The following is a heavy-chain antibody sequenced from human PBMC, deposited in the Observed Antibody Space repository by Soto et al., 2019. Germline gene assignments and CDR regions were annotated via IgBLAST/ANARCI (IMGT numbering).Heavy chain of an antibody. V-gene: IGHV4-39*01. CDR3: AVRGVKSWFDP. Sequence: QLQLQESGPGLVKPSETLSLTCTVSGGSISSSSYYWGWIRQPPGKGLEWIGSIHYSGSTYYNPSLKSRVTISVDTSKNQFSLKLSSVTAADTAVYYCAVRGVKSWFDPWGQGTLVTVSS. J-gene: IGHJ5*02. CDR1: GGSISSSSYY. D-gene: IGHD3-10*01. CDR2: IHYSGST.